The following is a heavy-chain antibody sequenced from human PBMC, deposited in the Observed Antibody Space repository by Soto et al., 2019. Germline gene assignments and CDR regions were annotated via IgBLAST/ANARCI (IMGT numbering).Heavy chain of an antibody. J-gene: IGHJ6*02. CDR2: IRSKANSYAT. Sequence: EVQLVESGGGLVQPGGSLKLSCAASGFTFSGSAIHWVRQASGKGLECVGRIRSKANSYATAYAASVKGRFTISRDDSKNTAYLQMNSLTTEDTAVYYCTRHFSGTSYDGMDVWCQGTTVTVSS. CDR3: TRHFSGTSYDGMDV. D-gene: IGHD1-26*01. V-gene: IGHV3-73*02. CDR1: GFTFSGSA.